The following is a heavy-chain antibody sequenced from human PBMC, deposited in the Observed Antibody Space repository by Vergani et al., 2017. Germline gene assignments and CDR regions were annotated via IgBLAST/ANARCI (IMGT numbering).Heavy chain of an antibody. CDR3: ARYSGSSTNYFDY. Sequence: QVQLVESGGGVVQPGRSLRLSCAASGFTFSSYGMHWVRQAPGKGLEWVAVIWYDGSNKYYADSVKGRFTISRDNSKNTLYLQMNSLRAEDTAVYYCARYSGSSTNYFDYWGQGTLVTVSS. D-gene: IGHD1-26*01. V-gene: IGHV3-33*01. CDR1: GFTFSSYG. J-gene: IGHJ4*02. CDR2: IWYDGSNK.